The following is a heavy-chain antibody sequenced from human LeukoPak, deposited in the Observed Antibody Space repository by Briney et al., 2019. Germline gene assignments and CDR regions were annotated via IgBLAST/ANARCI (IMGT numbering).Heavy chain of an antibody. Sequence: SGTLSLTCGVSGGSISSSSAYWGWIRQPPGKGLEWIGSIYYSKNTYCNPSLKSRVTISADTSKNQFSLTLGSVRATDTAVYYCVSPRGFSYGYFDYWGQGTLVTVSS. D-gene: IGHD5-18*01. CDR3: VSPRGFSYGYFDY. CDR1: GGSISSSSAY. V-gene: IGHV4-39*01. CDR2: IYYSKNT. J-gene: IGHJ4*02.